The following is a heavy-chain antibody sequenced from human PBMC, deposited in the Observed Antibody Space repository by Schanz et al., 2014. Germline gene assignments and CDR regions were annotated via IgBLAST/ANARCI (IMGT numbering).Heavy chain of an antibody. Sequence: QVRLVESGGGVVQPGRSLRLSCAASGFTLSSYGMHWVRQAPGKGLEYISAISNNGDSTYYADSVKGRFTISRDNSKNTLFLQMNSLRAEDTAVYYCARDHATESYYSAGPPIDYWGQGTLXTVSS. CDR3: ARDHATESYYSAGPPIDY. V-gene: IGHV3-64*04. D-gene: IGHD1-26*01. J-gene: IGHJ4*02. CDR1: GFTLSSYG. CDR2: ISNNGDST.